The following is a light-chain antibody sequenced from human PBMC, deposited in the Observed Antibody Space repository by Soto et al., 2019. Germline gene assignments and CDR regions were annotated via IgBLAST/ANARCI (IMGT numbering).Light chain of an antibody. J-gene: IGKJ5*01. CDR2: AAS. CDR1: QGIDSS. CDR3: QQLHDYPIT. V-gene: IGKV1-9*01. Sequence: ILLTQSPSSLSASVGDRVTITCRASQGIDSSFAWYQQKPGKAPKLLIYAASSLQSGVPSRISGSGSGTDFTLTISSLQPEDFATYYCQQLHDYPITFGQGTRLEI.